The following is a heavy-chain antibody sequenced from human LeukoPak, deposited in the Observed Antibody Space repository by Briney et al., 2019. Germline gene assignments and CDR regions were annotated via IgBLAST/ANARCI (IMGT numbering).Heavy chain of an antibody. D-gene: IGHD6-13*01. CDR3: ARGAVQGYSSSWYVYFDY. Sequence: ASVKVSCKASGYTFTCYYMHWVRQAPGQGLEWMGWINPNSGGTNYSQKFQGRVTITRDTSASTAYMELSSLRSEDTAVYYCARGAVQGYSSSWYVYFDYWGQGTLVTVSS. J-gene: IGHJ4*02. CDR2: INPNSGGT. V-gene: IGHV1-2*02. CDR1: GYTFTCYY.